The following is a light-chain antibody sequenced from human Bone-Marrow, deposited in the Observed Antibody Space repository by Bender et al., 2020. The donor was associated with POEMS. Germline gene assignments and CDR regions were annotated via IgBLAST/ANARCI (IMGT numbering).Light chain of an antibody. V-gene: IGLV2-14*03. CDR1: SSDVGAYNY. CDR2: DVN. Sequence: QSALTQPASMSGSPGQSITISCTGSSSDVGAYNYVSWYQQHPGKAPKLVIFDVNNRPSGVSNRFSGSKSGNTASLTISGLQAEDEADYYCASYTTDNTQVLFGGGTKLTVL. J-gene: IGLJ2*01. CDR3: ASYTTDNTQVL.